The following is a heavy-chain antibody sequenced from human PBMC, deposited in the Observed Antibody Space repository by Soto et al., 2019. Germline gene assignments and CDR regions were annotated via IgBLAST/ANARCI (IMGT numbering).Heavy chain of an antibody. CDR3: AREYSTSRYFDY. V-gene: IGHV3-74*01. CDR2: INSDGSST. Sequence: VGSMRLSCAASEFTCSNYWMRWVRQTPGKGLVWVSRINSDGSSTSYADSVKGRFTISRDNAKNTLYLQMNSLRAEDTAVYYCAREYSTSRYFDYWGQGTLVTVSS. J-gene: IGHJ4*02. CDR1: EFTCSNYW. D-gene: IGHD2-2*01.